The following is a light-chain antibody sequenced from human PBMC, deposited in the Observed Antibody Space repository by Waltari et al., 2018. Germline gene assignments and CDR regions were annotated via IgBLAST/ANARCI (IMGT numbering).Light chain of an antibody. V-gene: IGLV1-44*01. J-gene: IGLJ2*01. CDR2: NNN. Sequence: QSVLTQPPSPSGTPGPRVTISCSGTSPNLGSNTSTWYQQFPGTAPKLLIYNNNQRPSGVPDRFSGSKSGTSASLAISGLQSEDEADYYCATWDDSLNAVIFGGGTKLTVL. CDR3: ATWDDSLNAVI. CDR1: SPNLGSNT.